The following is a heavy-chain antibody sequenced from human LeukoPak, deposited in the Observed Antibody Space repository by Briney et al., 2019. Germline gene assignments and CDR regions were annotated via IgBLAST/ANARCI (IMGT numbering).Heavy chain of an antibody. CDR1: GFTFSSYA. CDR3: AREPRVLRNWFDP. V-gene: IGHV3-30*04. CDR2: ISYDGSNK. J-gene: IGHJ5*02. Sequence: GGSLRLSCAASGFTFSSYAMHWVRQAPGKGLEWVAVISYDGSNKYYADSVKGRFTISRDNSKNTLYLQMNSLRAEDTAVHYCAREPRVLRNWFDPWGQGTLVTVSS. D-gene: IGHD2/OR15-2a*01.